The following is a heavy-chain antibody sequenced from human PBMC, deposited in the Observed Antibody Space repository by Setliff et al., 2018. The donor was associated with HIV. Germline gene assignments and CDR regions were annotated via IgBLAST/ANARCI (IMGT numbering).Heavy chain of an antibody. V-gene: IGHV4-61*09. Sequence: PSETLSLTCTVSGGSLRRGSYYWSWIRQPAGKGLEWIGHIYTSGSTNYNPSLKSRVTLSVDTSQNQFSLKFTSVTAADTAVYYCASGRDFWSGLYVWGQGTPVTVSS. CDR3: ASGRDFWSGLYV. CDR1: GGSLRRGSYY. J-gene: IGHJ6*02. CDR2: IYTSGST. D-gene: IGHD3-3*01.